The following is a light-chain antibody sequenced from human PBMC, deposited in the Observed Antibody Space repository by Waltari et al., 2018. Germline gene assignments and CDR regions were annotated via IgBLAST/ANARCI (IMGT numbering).Light chain of an antibody. J-gene: IGLJ2*01. CDR3: SSYISSSTLEL. Sequence: QSALTQPASVSGSPGQLLTISCTGTSSDVGAYNYVSWYQQHPDKAPKLIIFDVSNRPSGVSNRFSGSKSGNTASLTISGLQAEDEADYYCSSYISSSTLELFGGGTSLTVL. V-gene: IGLV2-14*03. CDR1: SSDVGAYNY. CDR2: DVS.